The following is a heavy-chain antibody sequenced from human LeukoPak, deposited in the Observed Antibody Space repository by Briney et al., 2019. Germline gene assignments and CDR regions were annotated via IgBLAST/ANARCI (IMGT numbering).Heavy chain of an antibody. CDR1: GGSISSYY. J-gene: IGHJ4*02. D-gene: IGHD1-26*01. CDR3: AGGSKAIYYTLDY. CDR2: IHSSGST. Sequence: SETLSLTCTVSGGSISSYYWNWIRQPAGGGLEWIGRIHSSGSTNYNPSLKGRITVSLDTSRNQFSLQLTSVAAADTAVYYCAGGSKAIYYTLDYWGQGTLVTVSS. V-gene: IGHV4-4*07.